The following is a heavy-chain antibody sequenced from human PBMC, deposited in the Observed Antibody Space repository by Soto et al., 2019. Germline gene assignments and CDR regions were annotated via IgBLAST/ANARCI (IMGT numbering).Heavy chain of an antibody. Sequence: QVQLVQSGAEVKKPGSSVKVSCKASGGTFSSYAISWVRQAPGQGLEWTGGIIPIFGTANYAQKFQGRVTITADESTSTAYMELSSLRSEDTAVYYCARARYYYNSSGYYPTNFDYWGQGTLVTVSS. CDR3: ARARYYYNSSGYYPTNFDY. CDR1: GGTFSSYA. J-gene: IGHJ4*02. CDR2: IIPIFGTA. D-gene: IGHD3-22*01. V-gene: IGHV1-69*01.